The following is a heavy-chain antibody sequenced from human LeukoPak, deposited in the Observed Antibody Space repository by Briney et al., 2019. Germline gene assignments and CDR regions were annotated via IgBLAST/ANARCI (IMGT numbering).Heavy chain of an antibody. CDR3: ARTWGGMDDY. D-gene: IGHD3-16*01. CDR2: ISSSGNYI. CDR1: GLTFSSYR. Sequence: GGSLRLSCAASGLTFSSYRMNWVRQAPGKGLEWVSSISSSGNYIYYADSVKGRFTISRDNAKNSLYLQMNSLRAEDTAVYYCARTWGGMDDYWGQGTLVTVSS. J-gene: IGHJ4*02. V-gene: IGHV3-21*01.